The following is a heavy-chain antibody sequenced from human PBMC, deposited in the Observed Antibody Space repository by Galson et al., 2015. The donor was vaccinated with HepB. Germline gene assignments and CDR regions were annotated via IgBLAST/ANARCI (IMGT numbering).Heavy chain of an antibody. D-gene: IGHD3-3*01. V-gene: IGHV1-46*01. CDR3: ARDYDFWSGPYYGMDV. CDR1: GYTFTSYY. J-gene: IGHJ6*02. Sequence: SVKVSCKASGYTFTSYYMHWVRQAPGQGLEWMGIINPSGGSTSYAQKFQGRVTMTRDTSTSTVYMELSSLRSEDTAVYYCARDYDFWSGPYYGMDVWGQGTTVTVSS. CDR2: INPSGGST.